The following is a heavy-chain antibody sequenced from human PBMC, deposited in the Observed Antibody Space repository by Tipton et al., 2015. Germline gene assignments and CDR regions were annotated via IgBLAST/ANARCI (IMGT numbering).Heavy chain of an antibody. CDR2: ISWNSGSI. CDR3: AKDIAVAGTGSGMDV. Sequence: SLRLSCSASGFTFDGYAMHWVRQAPGKGLEWVSGISWNSGSIGSADSVKGRFTISRDNAKNSLYLQMNSLRPEDTALYYCAKDIAVAGTGSGMDVWGQGTTVTVPS. D-gene: IGHD6-19*01. J-gene: IGHJ6*02. V-gene: IGHV3-9*01. CDR1: GFTFDGYA.